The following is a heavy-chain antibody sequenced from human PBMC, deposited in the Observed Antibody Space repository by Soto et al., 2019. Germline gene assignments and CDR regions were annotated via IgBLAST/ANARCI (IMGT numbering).Heavy chain of an antibody. V-gene: IGHV3-11*01. J-gene: IGHJ6*03. CDR1: GFTFSDYY. D-gene: IGHD5-12*01. CDR3: ARGEGMGGLHIVATIGVGYYYYMDV. Sequence: QVQLVESGGGLVKPGGSLRLSCAASGFTFSDYYMSWIRQAPGKGLEWVSYISRSGSTIYYADSVKGRFTISRDNAKNSLYLTMNSLRAEDTAVYYCARGEGMGGLHIVATIGVGYYYYMDVWGKGTTVTVSS. CDR2: ISRSGSTI.